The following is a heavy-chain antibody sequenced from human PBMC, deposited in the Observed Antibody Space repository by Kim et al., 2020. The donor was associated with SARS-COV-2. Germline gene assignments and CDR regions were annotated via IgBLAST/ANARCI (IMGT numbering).Heavy chain of an antibody. CDR2: GSTI. J-gene: IGHJ4*02. Sequence: GSTISYADTVKRRYTISRGNEKNSLYLQVNSLRAEDTAVYYCARDWNPDYWGQGTLVTVSS. V-gene: IGHV3-48*03. D-gene: IGHD1-1*01. CDR3: ARDWNPDY.